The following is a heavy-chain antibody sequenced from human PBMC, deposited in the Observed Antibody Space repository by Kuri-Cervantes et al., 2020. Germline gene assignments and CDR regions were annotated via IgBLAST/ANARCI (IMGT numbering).Heavy chain of an antibody. CDR3: TTAGSRPSSIAARRDY. Sequence: GESLKISCAASGFTFSSYSMSWVRQAPGKGLEWVGRIKSKTDGGTTDYAAPVKGRFTISRDGSKNTLYLQMNSLKTEDTAVYYCTTAGSRPSSIAARRDYWGQGTLVTVSS. V-gene: IGHV3-15*01. CDR1: GFTFSSYS. CDR2: IKSKTDGGTT. J-gene: IGHJ4*02. D-gene: IGHD6-6*01.